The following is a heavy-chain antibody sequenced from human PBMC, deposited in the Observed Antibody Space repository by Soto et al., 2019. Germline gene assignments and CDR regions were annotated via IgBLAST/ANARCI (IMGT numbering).Heavy chain of an antibody. CDR1: GFTFSSFW. CDR3: PRHLDS. D-gene: IGHD3-9*01. CDR2: INPDGREK. Sequence: GGSLRLSCAASGFTFSSFWMDWVRQAPGKGLEWVANINPDGREKHYVDSVKGRFTISRDNAKNSLYLKMSSLTAEDSALYYCPRHLDSRGQGTRVTVSS. V-gene: IGHV3-7*03. J-gene: IGHJ4*02.